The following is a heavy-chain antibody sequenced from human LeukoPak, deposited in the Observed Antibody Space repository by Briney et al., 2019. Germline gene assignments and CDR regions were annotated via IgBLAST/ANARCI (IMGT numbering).Heavy chain of an antibody. V-gene: IGHV3-33*01. CDR1: GFTFSTYG. J-gene: IGHJ6*03. CDR3: ARDRGYSSRWNFGKDYYMDV. CDR2: IWYDGSHA. Sequence: GGSLRLSCSASGFTFSTYGMNWVRQAPGKGLEWVAVIWYDGSHANYADAVKGRFTISRDDSKNTLYLQMNSPRAEDTAVYYCARDRGYSSRWNFGKDYYMDVWGKGTTVTVSS. D-gene: IGHD6-13*01.